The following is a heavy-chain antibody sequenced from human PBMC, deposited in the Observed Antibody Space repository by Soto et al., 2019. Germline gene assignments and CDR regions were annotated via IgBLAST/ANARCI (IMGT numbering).Heavy chain of an antibody. CDR3: ARQDPSSGYEVPSSSGMDV. CDR1: GGTFMKYS. CDR2: IIPVFGTT. D-gene: IGHD6-13*01. V-gene: IGHV1-69*01. J-gene: IGHJ6*02. Sequence: QVQLVQSGAEVQKPGSSVRVSCKAPGGTFMKYSISWVRQAPGQGLEWMGEIIPVFGTTNYAQKFQGRVTITADESTSTAYMHLSSLTSEDTAVYFCARQDPSSGYEVPSSSGMDVGGQGATATVSS.